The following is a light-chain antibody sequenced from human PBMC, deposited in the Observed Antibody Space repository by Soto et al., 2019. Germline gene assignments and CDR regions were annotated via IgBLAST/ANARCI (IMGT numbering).Light chain of an antibody. J-gene: IGKJ2*01. CDR3: QQYNNWPPYT. CDR1: QSVSSN. Sequence: EIVMTQSPATLSVSPGERATLSCRASQSVSSNLAWYQQKPGQAPRLLIYGASTRATGIPARFSDSESGTEFTLTIRRLQSEDFAVYYCQQYNNWPPYTFGQGTKLEIK. V-gene: IGKV3-15*01. CDR2: GAS.